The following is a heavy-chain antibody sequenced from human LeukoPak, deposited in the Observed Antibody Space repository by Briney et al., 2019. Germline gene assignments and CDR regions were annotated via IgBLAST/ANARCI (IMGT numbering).Heavy chain of an antibody. V-gene: IGHV3-11*03. CDR1: EFTFSDYF. D-gene: IGHD3-9*01. J-gene: IGHJ4*02. CDR3: VRWQAPLKYYFDS. CDR2: ISSTAGFT. Sequence: AGSLRLSCAASEFTFSDYFMSWIRQAPGKGLEWVSIISSTAGFTHYADSVRGRFTISRDNAKNSLYLQMDSLRAEDTAVYYCVRWQAPLKYYFDSWGQGTLVTVSS.